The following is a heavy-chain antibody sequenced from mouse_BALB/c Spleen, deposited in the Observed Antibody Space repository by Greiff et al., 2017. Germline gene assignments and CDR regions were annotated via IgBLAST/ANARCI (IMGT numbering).Heavy chain of an antibody. J-gene: IGHJ4*01. Sequence: EVKLMESGGGLVQPGGSRKLSCAASGFTFSSYTMSWVRQTPEKRLEWVAYISNGGGSTYYPDTVKGRFTISRDNAKNTLYLQMSSLKSEDTAMYYCARRDVPFMDYWGQGTSVTVSS. CDR2: ISNGGGST. V-gene: IGHV5-12-2*01. CDR1: GFTFSSYT. CDR3: ARRDVPFMDY. D-gene: IGHD2-3*01.